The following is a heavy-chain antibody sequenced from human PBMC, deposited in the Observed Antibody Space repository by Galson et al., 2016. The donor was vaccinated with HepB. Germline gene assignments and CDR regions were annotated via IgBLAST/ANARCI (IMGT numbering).Heavy chain of an antibody. J-gene: IGHJ4*02. CDR3: TRHGNARGGSPFDY. D-gene: IGHD1-26*01. CDR2: IRSKANSYAT. CDR1: GFTLSNYW. Sequence: SLRLSCAASGFTLSNYWITWVRQASGKGLEWVGRIRSKANSYATAYAASVKGRFTISRDDSKNTAYLQMNSLKTEDTAVYYCTRHGNARGGSPFDYWGQGTLVAVSS. V-gene: IGHV3-73*01.